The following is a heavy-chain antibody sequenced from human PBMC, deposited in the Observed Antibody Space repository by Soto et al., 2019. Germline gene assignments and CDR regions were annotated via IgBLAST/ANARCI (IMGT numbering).Heavy chain of an antibody. J-gene: IGHJ5*02. CDR1: GGSISSGGYS. CDR2: IYHSGST. Sequence: SETLSLTCAVSGGSISSGGYSWSWIRQPPGKGLEWIGYIYHSGSTYYNPSLKSRVTISVDRSKNQFSLKLSSVTAADTAVYYCAGNTWSSWSTFDPWGQGTLVTVSS. CDR3: AGNTWSSWSTFDP. D-gene: IGHD6-13*01. V-gene: IGHV4-30-2*01.